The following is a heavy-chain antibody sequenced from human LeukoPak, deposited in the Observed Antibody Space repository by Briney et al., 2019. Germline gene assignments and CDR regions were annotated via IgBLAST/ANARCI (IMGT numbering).Heavy chain of an antibody. CDR3: ARTRAARPTSFDY. V-gene: IGHV1-18*01. J-gene: IGHJ4*02. Sequence: ASVKVSCKPSGCTFTSYGISWVRQAPGQGLERMGWISAYIGNTNYAQKLQGRVTMTTDTSTSTAYMELRSLRSDDTAVYYCARTRAARPTSFDYWGQGTLVTVSS. CDR1: GCTFTSYG. CDR2: ISAYIGNT. D-gene: IGHD6-6*01.